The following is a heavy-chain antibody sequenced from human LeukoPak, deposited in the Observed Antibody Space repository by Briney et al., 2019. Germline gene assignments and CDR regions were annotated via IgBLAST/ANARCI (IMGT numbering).Heavy chain of an antibody. D-gene: IGHD1-26*01. CDR2: FDPEDGET. V-gene: IGHV1-24*01. CDR1: GYTLTELS. CDR3: ATPWGIVGAPYY. J-gene: IGHJ4*02. Sequence: ASVKVSCKVSGYTLTELSMHWVRQAPGKGLEWMGGFDPEDGETIYAQKFQGRVTMTEDTSTDTAYMELSSLRSEDTAVYYCATPWGIVGAPYYWGQGTLVTASS.